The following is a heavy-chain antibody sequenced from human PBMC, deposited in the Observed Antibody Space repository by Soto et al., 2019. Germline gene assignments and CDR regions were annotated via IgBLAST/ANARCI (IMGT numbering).Heavy chain of an antibody. D-gene: IGHD4-17*01. J-gene: IGHJ4*02. Sequence: EVQLLESGGDLVQPGGSLRLSCVASGFTFSSYTMTWVRQAPGKGLEWVSVIYSSGDSTYYADSVKGRFTISRDNSKNTLYLQMNSLRADDTAVYYSAKSPTMTTTVVEYWGPGTLVTGSS. CDR2: IYSSGDST. V-gene: IGHV3-23*01. CDR1: GFTFSSYT. CDR3: AKSPTMTTTVVEY.